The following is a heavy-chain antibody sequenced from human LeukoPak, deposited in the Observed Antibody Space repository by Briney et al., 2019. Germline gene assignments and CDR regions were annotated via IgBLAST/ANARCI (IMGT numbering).Heavy chain of an antibody. CDR2: ISYDGSNK. J-gene: IGHJ4*02. CDR3: ARDIRKGGPRGPKMYYFDY. V-gene: IGHV3-30-3*01. Sequence: GGSLRLSCAASGFTFSSYAMYWVRQAPGKGLEWVAVISYDGSNKYYADSVKGRFTISRDNSKNTLYLQMNSLRAEDTAVYYCARDIRKGGPRGPKMYYFDYWGQGTLVTVSS. D-gene: IGHD1-26*01. CDR1: GFTFSSYA.